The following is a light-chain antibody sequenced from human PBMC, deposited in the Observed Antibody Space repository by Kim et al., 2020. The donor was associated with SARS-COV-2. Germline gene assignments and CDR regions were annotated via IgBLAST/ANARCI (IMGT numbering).Light chain of an antibody. V-gene: IGLV2-14*01. CDR3: SSYIRGSTNYV. J-gene: IGLJ1*01. CDR1: SSNVGGYKY. CDR2: EDD. Sequence: QSALTQPASVSGSPGQSITISCTGTSSNVGGYKYVSWYQQHPGKAPKLVIYEDDNRPSGVSIRFSGSKSGNTASLTISGLQAEDEADYYCSSYIRGSTNYVFGAGTKVTVL.